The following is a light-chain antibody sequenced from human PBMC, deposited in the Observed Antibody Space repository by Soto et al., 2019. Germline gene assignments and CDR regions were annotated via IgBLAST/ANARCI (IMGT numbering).Light chain of an antibody. Sequence: DIPMTQSPSTLSASVGDRVTITCRASQSISSWLAWYQQKPGKAPKLLIYKASSLESGVPSRFSGSGSGTEFTLTISSLQPDDFSTYYCQQYNSSPTFVQGTKVEVK. V-gene: IGKV1-5*03. J-gene: IGKJ1*01. CDR1: QSISSW. CDR2: KAS. CDR3: QQYNSSPT.